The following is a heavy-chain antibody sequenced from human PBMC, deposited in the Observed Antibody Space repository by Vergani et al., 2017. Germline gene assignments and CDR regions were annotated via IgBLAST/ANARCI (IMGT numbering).Heavy chain of an antibody. J-gene: IGHJ6*02. CDR1: GGSISSYS. CDR3: ASSPSFYDFWGGYALSDYGMDV. Sequence: QVQLQESGPGLVKPSETLSLTCTVPGGSISSYSWSWIRQPPGKGLEWIGYIYYSGSTNYTPSLKSRVTISVDTSKNQFALKLSSVTAADTAVYYCASSPSFYDFWGGYALSDYGMDVWGQGTTVTVSS. V-gene: IGHV4-59*12. CDR2: IYYSGST. D-gene: IGHD3-3*01.